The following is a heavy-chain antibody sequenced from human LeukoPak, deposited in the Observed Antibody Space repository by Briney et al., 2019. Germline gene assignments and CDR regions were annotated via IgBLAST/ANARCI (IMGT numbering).Heavy chain of an antibody. J-gene: IGHJ5*02. CDR2: IIPIFGTV. CDR1: GGTFSSYA. CDR3: ARDTHQYCSGGGCYSAPNHNWFDP. D-gene: IGHD2-15*01. Sequence: SVKVSCKTSGGTFSSYAISWVRRAPGQGLEWMGGIIPIFGTVNYAQKFQGRVTITTDESTSTAYMELSSLRSEDTAVYYCARDTHQYCSGGGCYSAPNHNWFDPWGQGTLVTVSS. V-gene: IGHV1-69*05.